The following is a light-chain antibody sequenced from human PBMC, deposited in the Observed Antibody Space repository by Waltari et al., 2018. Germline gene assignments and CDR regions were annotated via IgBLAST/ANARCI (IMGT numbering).Light chain of an antibody. V-gene: IGLV2-23*02. J-gene: IGLJ2*01. Sequence: QSALTQPASVSGSPGQSITISCAGTTSDVGSYDLVSWYQHHPGKAPKLLISEVTQRPSGVSTRFSASKSGNAASLTISGLQAEDEADYYCCSYGGTSSFVFGAGTRLTV. CDR3: CSYGGTSSFV. CDR1: TSDVGSYDL. CDR2: EVT.